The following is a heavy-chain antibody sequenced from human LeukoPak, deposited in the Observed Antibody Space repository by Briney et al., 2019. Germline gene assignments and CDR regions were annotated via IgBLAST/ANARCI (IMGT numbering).Heavy chain of an antibody. CDR1: GGSFSGYY. CDR2: INHSGST. CDR3: ARLRLLEWWGRAYYFDY. Sequence: SETLSLTCAVYGGSFSGYYWSWIRQPPGKGLEWIGEINHSGSTNYNPSLKSRVTISVDTSKNQFSLKLSSVTAADTAVYYCARLRLLEWWGRAYYFDYWGQGTLVTVAS. V-gene: IGHV4-34*01. D-gene: IGHD3-3*01. J-gene: IGHJ4*02.